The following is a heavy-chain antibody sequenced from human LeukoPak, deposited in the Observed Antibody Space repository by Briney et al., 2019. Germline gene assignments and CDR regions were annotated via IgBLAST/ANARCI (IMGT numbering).Heavy chain of an antibody. J-gene: IGHJ4*02. CDR3: ARVGYCSGGSCYLFDY. D-gene: IGHD2-15*01. Sequence: ASVKVSCKASGYTFTSYGISWVRQAPGQGLKWMGWISAYNGNTNYAQKLQGRVTMTTDTSTSTAYMELRSLRSDDTAVYYCARVGYCSGGSCYLFDYWGQGTLVTVSS. CDR2: ISAYNGNT. CDR1: GYTFTSYG. V-gene: IGHV1-18*01.